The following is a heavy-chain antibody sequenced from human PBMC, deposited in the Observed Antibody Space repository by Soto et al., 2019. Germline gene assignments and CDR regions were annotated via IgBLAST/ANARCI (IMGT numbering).Heavy chain of an antibody. D-gene: IGHD2-15*01. CDR2: IYYSGST. CDR3: ARHSLGYCSGGSCYYYFDAFDI. CDR1: GGSISSSSYY. Sequence: QLQLQESGPGLVKPSETLSLTCTVSGGSISSSSYYWGWIRQPPGKGLEWIGSIYYSGSTYYNPSLKSRVTISVDTSKNQFSLKLSSVTAADTAVYYCARHSLGYCSGGSCYYYFDAFDIWGQGTMVTVSS. J-gene: IGHJ3*02. V-gene: IGHV4-39*01.